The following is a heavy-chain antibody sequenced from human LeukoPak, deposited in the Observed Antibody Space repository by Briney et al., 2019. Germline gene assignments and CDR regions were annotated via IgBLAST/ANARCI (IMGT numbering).Heavy chain of an antibody. CDR1: GFTFSSYE. CDR3: ARDGCSSTSCYTRGGYYFDY. J-gene: IGHJ4*02. D-gene: IGHD2-2*02. Sequence: GGSLRLSCAASGFTFSSYEMNWVRQAPGKGLEWVSYISSSGSTIYYADSVKGRFTISRDNAKNSLYLQMNSLRAEDTAVYYCARDGCSSTSCYTRGGYYFDYWGQGTLVTVSP. V-gene: IGHV3-48*03. CDR2: ISSSGSTI.